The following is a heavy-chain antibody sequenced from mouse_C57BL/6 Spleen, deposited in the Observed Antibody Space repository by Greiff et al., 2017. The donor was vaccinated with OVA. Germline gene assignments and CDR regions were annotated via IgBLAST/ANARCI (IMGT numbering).Heavy chain of an antibody. Sequence: QVQLQQSGPELVKPGASVKISCKASGYAFSSSWMNWVKQRPGKGLEWIGRIYPGDGDTNYNGKFKGKATLTADKSSSTAYMQLSSLTSEDSAVYFCARGGYYCDYWGQGTTLTVSS. CDR2: IYPGDGDT. V-gene: IGHV1-82*01. CDR1: GYAFSSSW. CDR3: ARGGYYCDY. J-gene: IGHJ2*01.